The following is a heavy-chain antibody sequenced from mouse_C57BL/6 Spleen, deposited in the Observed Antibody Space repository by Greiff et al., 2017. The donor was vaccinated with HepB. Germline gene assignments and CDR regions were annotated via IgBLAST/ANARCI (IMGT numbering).Heavy chain of an antibody. CDR3: ARDRDYLYYYAMDY. V-gene: IGHV5-17*01. CDR1: GFTFSDYG. D-gene: IGHD2-4*01. Sequence: EVKVEESGGGLVKPGGSLKLSCAASGFTFSDYGMHWVRQAPEKGLEWVAYISSGSSTNYYADTVKGRFTISRDNTKNTLFLQMTRLRSEDTAMYYCARDRDYLYYYAMDYWGQGTSVTVSS. J-gene: IGHJ4*01. CDR2: ISSGSSTN.